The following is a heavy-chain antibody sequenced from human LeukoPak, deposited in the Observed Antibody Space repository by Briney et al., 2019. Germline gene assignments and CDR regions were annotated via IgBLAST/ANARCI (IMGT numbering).Heavy chain of an antibody. CDR2: IKQDGSEK. J-gene: IGHJ6*02. V-gene: IGHV3-7*01. D-gene: IGHD1-26*01. Sequence: GGSLRLSCAASGFTFSSYSMNWVRQAPGKGLEWVANIKQDGSEKYYVDSVKGRFTISRDNAKNSLYLQMNSLRAEDTAVYYCASPKYGNYYYYGMDVWGQGTTVTVSS. CDR3: ASPKYGNYYYYGMDV. CDR1: GFTFSSYS.